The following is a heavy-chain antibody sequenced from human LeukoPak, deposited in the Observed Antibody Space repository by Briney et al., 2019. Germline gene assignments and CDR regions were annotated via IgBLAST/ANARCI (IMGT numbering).Heavy chain of an antibody. Sequence: PGGSLRLSCAASGFTFSSYSMNWVRQAPGKGLEWVSSISSSSSYIYYADSVKGRFTISRDNAKNSLYLQMNSLRAEDTAVYYCARVMGRWLQNDAFDIWGQGTMVTVSS. D-gene: IGHD5-24*01. CDR2: ISSSSSYI. V-gene: IGHV3-21*01. CDR1: GFTFSSYS. J-gene: IGHJ3*02. CDR3: ARVMGRWLQNDAFDI.